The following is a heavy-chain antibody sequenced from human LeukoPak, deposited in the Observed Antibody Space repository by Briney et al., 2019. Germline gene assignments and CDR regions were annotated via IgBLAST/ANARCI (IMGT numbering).Heavy chain of an antibody. CDR1: GFTFSNYN. CDR3: AKGSSGYIYGDY. J-gene: IGHJ4*02. D-gene: IGHD5-18*01. V-gene: IGHV3-21*04. Sequence: PGGSLRLSCAASGFTFSNYNMNWVRRAPGKGLEWVSSISSSSSYIYYADSVKGRFTISRDNANNSLYLQMNSLRAEDTAIYYCAKGSSGYIYGDYWGQGTLVTVSS. CDR2: ISSSSSYI.